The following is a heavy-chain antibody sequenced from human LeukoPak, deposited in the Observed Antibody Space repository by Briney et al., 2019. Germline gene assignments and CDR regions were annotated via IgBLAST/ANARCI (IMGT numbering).Heavy chain of an antibody. D-gene: IGHD3/OR15-3a*01. CDR3: AKRGVVIRVILVGFHKEAYYFES. V-gene: IGHV3-23*01. J-gene: IGHJ4*02. CDR1: GFTFSNFW. CDR2: ISDSGGST. Sequence: GGSLRLSCEASGFTFSNFWMGWVRQAPGMGLEWVAGISDSGGSTKYADSVKGRFTISRDNPKNTLYLQMNSLRAEDTAVYFCAKRGVVIRVILVGFHKEAYYFESWGQGALVTVSS.